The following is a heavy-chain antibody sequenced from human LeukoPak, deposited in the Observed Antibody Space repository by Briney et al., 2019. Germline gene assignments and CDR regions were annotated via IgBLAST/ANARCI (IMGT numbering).Heavy chain of an antibody. CDR2: MNPNSGNT. Sequence: ASVKVSCKASGYTFTSYDINWVRQATGQGLEWMGWMNPNSGNTGYAQKFQGRVTITRNTSISTAYMELSSLRSEDTAVYYCAREGGDILTVVRYYYYMDVWGKGTTVTVSS. V-gene: IGHV1-8*03. CDR1: GYTFTSYD. J-gene: IGHJ6*03. CDR3: AREGGDILTVVRYYYYMDV. D-gene: IGHD3-9*01.